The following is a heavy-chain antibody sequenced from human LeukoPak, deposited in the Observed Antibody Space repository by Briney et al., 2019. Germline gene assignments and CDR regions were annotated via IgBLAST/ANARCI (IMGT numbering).Heavy chain of an antibody. CDR2: ISSGSSSI. D-gene: IGHD4-23*01. CDR1: GFTFSIYS. J-gene: IGHJ4*02. CDR3: ASSDDYGGNRFDY. V-gene: IGHV3-48*01. Sequence: GGSLRLSCAASGFTFSIYSMNWVRQAPGKGLEWLSYISSGSSSIYYADSVKGRFTISRDNAENSLFLHMNSLRGEDTAVYYCASSDDYGGNRFDYWGQGTLVTVSS.